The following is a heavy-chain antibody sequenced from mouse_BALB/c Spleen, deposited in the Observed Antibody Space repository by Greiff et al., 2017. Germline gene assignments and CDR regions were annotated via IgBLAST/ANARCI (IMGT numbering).Heavy chain of an antibody. CDR3: NARGGTDDY. J-gene: IGHJ2*01. V-gene: IGHV14-4*02. Sequence: VQLKESGAELVRSGASVKLSCTASGFNIKDYYMHWVKQGPEQGLEWIGWIDPENGDTEYAPKFQGKATMTADTSSNTAYLQLSSLTSEDTAVYYCNARGGTDDYWGQGTTLTVSS. CDR2: IDPENGDT. D-gene: IGHD4-1*01. CDR1: GFNIKDYY.